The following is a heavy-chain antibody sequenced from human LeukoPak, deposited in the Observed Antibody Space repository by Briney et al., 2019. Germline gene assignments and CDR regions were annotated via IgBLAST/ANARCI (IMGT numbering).Heavy chain of an antibody. CDR3: AKLTGSDYYDSSGY. D-gene: IGHD3-22*01. CDR1: GITLTTNG. V-gene: IGHV3-23*01. Sequence: PGGSLRLSCAASGITLTTNGMHWVRQAPGKGLEWVSGISGSGGSTYYADSVKGRFTISRDNSKNTLYLQMNSLRAEDTAVYYCAKLTGSDYYDSSGYWGQGTLVTVSS. J-gene: IGHJ4*02. CDR2: ISGSGGST.